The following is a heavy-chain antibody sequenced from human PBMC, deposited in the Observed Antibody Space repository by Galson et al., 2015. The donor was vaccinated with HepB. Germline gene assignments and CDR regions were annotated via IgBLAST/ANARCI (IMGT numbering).Heavy chain of an antibody. J-gene: IGHJ4*02. CDR2: ISYDGSNK. D-gene: IGHD3-10*01. CDR1: GFTFSTYG. V-gene: IGHV3-30*18. Sequence: SLRLSCAASGFTFSTYGMHWVRQAPGKGLEWVAVISYDGSNKYYADFVKGRFTISRDNSKNTLYLQMNSLRAEDTAVYYCAKDYGDGSGISTIQCDYWGQGTLVTVSS. CDR3: AKDYGDGSGISTIQCDY.